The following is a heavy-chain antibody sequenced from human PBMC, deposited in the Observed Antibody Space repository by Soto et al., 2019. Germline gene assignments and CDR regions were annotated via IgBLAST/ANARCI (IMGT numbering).Heavy chain of an antibody. Sequence: QVQLVQSGAELQKPGSSVRVSCKASGGTFNNYAVHWVRQAPGQGLEWMGGIIPKFSTSSSAQKFQGRVTMKVDSATNTADLELISLRSEDTALYYCARGGIGSQSYAIDIWGQGTAVTVSS. V-gene: IGHV1-69*06. CDR1: GGTFNNYA. CDR3: ARGGIGSQSYAIDI. D-gene: IGHD1-26*01. J-gene: IGHJ3*02. CDR2: IIPKFSTS.